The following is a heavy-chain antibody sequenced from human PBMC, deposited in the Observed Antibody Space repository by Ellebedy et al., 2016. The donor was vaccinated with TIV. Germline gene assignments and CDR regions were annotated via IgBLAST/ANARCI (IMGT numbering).Heavy chain of an antibody. CDR2: IWYDGSNK. CDR1: GFTFSNYG. CDR3: ARDAVQFYYYGMDV. J-gene: IGHJ6*02. Sequence: GESLKISCAASGFTFSNYGMHWVRQAPGKGLEWVAVIWYDGSNKYYADSVKGRFTISRDNSKNSLYLQMNSLRDEDTAVYYCARDAVQFYYYGMDVWGQGTTVTVSS. V-gene: IGHV3-33*01.